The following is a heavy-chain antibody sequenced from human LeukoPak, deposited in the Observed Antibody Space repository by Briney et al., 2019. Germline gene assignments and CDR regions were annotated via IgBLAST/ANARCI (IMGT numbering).Heavy chain of an antibody. CDR2: INPNSGGT. V-gene: IGHV1-2*06. J-gene: IGHJ4*02. D-gene: IGHD5-24*01. Sequence: ASVKVSCKASGYTFTGYYMHWVRQAPGQGLEWMGRINPNSGGTNYAQKFQGRVTMTRDTSISTAYMELSRLRSADTAVYYCARKGLATSVPFDYWGQGTLVTVSS. CDR3: ARKGLATSVPFDY. CDR1: GYTFTGYY.